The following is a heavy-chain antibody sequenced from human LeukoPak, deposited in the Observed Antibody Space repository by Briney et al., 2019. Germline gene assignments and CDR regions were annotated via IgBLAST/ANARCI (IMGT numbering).Heavy chain of an antibody. CDR3: ARGGGSYYPPDY. J-gene: IGHJ4*02. Sequence: ASVKVSCKASGYTFTGYYMHWVRQAPGQGLEWMGWINPNSDGTNYAQKFQGRVTMTRDTSISTAYMELSRLRSDDTAVYYCARGGGSYYPPDYWGQGTLVTVSS. CDR2: INPNSDGT. D-gene: IGHD1-26*01. V-gene: IGHV1-2*02. CDR1: GYTFTGYY.